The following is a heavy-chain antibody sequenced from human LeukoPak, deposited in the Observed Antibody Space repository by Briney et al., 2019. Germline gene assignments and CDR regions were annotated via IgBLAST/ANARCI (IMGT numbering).Heavy chain of an antibody. J-gene: IGHJ4*02. V-gene: IGHV4-34*01. CDR2: INHSGST. D-gene: IGHD1-26*01. CDR3: ARGSGSYFY. Sequence: SETLSLTCAVYGGSFSGYYWSWIRQPPGKGLEWIGEINHSGSTNYNPSLKSRVTISVDTSKNQFSLKLSSVTAADTAVYYCARGSGSYFYWGQGTLVTVSS. CDR1: GGSFSGYY.